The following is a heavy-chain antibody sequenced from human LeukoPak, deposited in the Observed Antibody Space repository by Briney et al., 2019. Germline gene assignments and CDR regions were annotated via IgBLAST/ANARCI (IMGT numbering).Heavy chain of an antibody. CDR2: ISSSGSTI. CDR1: GFTFSSYE. J-gene: IGHJ4*02. V-gene: IGHV3-48*03. D-gene: IGHD3-16*01. CDR3: ARWAPLGTLGATKAHDY. Sequence: GGSLRLSCAASGFTFSSYEMNWVRQAPGKGLEWVSYISSSGSTIYYADSVKGRFTISRDNAKNSLYLQMNSLRAEDTAVYYCARWAPLGTLGATKAHDYWGQGTLVTVSS.